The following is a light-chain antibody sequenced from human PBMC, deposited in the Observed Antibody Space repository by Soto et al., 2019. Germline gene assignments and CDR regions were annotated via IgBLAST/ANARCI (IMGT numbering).Light chain of an antibody. CDR3: QQCRNWPLT. CDR1: QNVYNN. V-gene: IGKV3-15*01. Sequence: EIVMTQSPATLSVSPGEGATLSCKASQNVYNNLAWYQQRPGHPPRLLIYDASTRATGISARFSGSGYGTEFTLTFSSLQSEDFAVYFCQQCRNWPLTFGGGTKVEIK. J-gene: IGKJ4*01. CDR2: DAS.